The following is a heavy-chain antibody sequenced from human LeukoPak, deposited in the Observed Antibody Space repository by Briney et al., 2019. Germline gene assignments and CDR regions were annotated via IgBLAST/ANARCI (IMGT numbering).Heavy chain of an antibody. V-gene: IGHV3-48*03. Sequence: GGXLRLSCAASGFTFSSYEMNWVRQAPGKGLEWVSYISSSGSTIYYADSVKGRFTISRDNAKNSLYLQMNSLRAEDTAVYYCARGAGSSWIRSPRYLDYWGQGTLVTVSS. J-gene: IGHJ4*02. CDR1: GFTFSSYE. D-gene: IGHD6-13*01. CDR2: ISSSGSTI. CDR3: ARGAGSSWIRSPRYLDY.